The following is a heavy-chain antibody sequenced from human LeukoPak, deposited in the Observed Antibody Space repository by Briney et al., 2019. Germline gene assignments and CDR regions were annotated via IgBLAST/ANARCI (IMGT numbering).Heavy chain of an antibody. CDR1: DYVFTDYY. D-gene: IGHD3-22*01. CDR3: ARDAWLVEITDLYVFDY. J-gene: IGHJ4*02. CDR2: INPNSGDT. Sequence: ASVKVSSKASDYVFTDYYMHWVPQAPGQGLEWMGWINPNSGDTNYAQKFQGRVTMNRDPSISTAYMALTRLRSDDTDVYYCARDAWLVEITDLYVFDYWGQGTLVTVSS. V-gene: IGHV1-2*02.